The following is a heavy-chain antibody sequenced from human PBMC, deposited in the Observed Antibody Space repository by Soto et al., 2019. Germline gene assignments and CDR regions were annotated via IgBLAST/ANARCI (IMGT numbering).Heavy chain of an antibody. J-gene: IGHJ4*02. CDR1: GFTFSSYA. CDR2: ISGSGGST. CDR3: EVNVLRFLEGSPR. V-gene: IGHV3-23*01. D-gene: IGHD3-3*01. Sequence: GGSLRLSCAASGFTFSSYAMSWVRQAPGKGLEWVSAISGSGGSTYYADSVKGRFTISRDNSKNTLYLQMNSLRAEDTAVYYCEVNVLRFLEGSPRWGQGTLVTVSS.